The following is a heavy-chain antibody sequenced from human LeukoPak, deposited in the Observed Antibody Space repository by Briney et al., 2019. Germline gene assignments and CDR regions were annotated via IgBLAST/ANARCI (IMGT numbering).Heavy chain of an antibody. Sequence: PGGSPRLSCAASGFIFSSYEMNWVRQAPGKGLEWVSYISSSGSTIYYADSVKGRFTISRDNAKNSLYLQMNSLRDEDTAAYYCARGRASTDPFEYWGQGTLVTVSS. D-gene: IGHD1-26*01. CDR2: ISSSGSTI. V-gene: IGHV3-48*03. CDR1: GFIFSSYE. CDR3: ARGRASTDPFEY. J-gene: IGHJ4*02.